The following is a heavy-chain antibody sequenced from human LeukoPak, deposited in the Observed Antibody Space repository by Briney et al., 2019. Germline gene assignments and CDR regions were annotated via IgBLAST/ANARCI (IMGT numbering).Heavy chain of an antibody. CDR3: ARDTFGGDDF. D-gene: IGHD3-16*01. Sequence: GWSLRLSCAASGFTFSSYWMHWVRQAPGKGLAWVSRINTDGTYTSYADSVKGRLTISRDNAKNTLYLQMNSLRADDTAVYYCARDTFGGDDFWGQGTLVTVSS. J-gene: IGHJ4*02. V-gene: IGHV3-74*01. CDR2: INTDGTYT. CDR1: GFTFSSYW.